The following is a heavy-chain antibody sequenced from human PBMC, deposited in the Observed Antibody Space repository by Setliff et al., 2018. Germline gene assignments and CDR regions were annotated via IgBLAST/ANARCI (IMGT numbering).Heavy chain of an antibody. D-gene: IGHD1-26*01. CDR1: GFTFSSYA. V-gene: IGHV3-21*01. Sequence: KPGGSLRLSCAASGFTFSSYAMSWVRQAPGKGLEWVSLITGSSSNYIYYADSVKGRFTISRDNAKNSLFLQMNSLRAEDTAVYYCCGGSYSYNFDYWGQGTLVTVSS. J-gene: IGHJ4*02. CDR2: ITGSSSNYI. CDR3: CGGSYSYNFDY.